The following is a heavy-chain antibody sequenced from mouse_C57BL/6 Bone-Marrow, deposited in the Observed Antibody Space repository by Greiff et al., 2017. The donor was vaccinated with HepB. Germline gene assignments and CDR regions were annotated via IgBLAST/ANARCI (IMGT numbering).Heavy chain of an antibody. J-gene: IGHJ1*03. CDR2: IYPSDSET. Sequence: VQLQQPGAELVRPGSSVKLSCKASGYTFTSYWMDWVKQRPGQGLEWIGNIYPSDSETHYNQKFKDKATLTVDKSSSTAYMQLSSLTSEDSAVYYCSTIYYYVSSYPCWYFDVWGTGTTVTVSS. CDR1: GYTFTSYW. V-gene: IGHV1-61*01. CDR3: STIYYYVSSYPCWYFDV. D-gene: IGHD1-1*01.